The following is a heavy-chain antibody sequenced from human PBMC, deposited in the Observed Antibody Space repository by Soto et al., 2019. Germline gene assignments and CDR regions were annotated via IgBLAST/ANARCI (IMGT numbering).Heavy chain of an antibody. J-gene: IGHJ3*02. V-gene: IGHV3-11*01. Sequence: GGSLRLSCAASGFTFSDYYMSWIRQAPGKGLEWVSYISSSGSTIYYADSVKGRLTISRDNAKNSLYLQMNSLRAEDTAVYYCARVAVDHDAFDIWGQGTMVTVPS. CDR1: GFTFSDYY. CDR3: ARVAVDHDAFDI. CDR2: ISSSGSTI.